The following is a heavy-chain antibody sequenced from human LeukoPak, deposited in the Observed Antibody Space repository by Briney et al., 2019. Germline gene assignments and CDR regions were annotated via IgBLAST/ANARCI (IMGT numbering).Heavy chain of an antibody. D-gene: IGHD1-26*01. CDR3: ARASGALPYYFDY. CDR2: IYHSGSP. CDR1: GYSISSGYY. V-gene: IGHV4-38-2*02. J-gene: IGHJ4*02. Sequence: NPSETLSLTCTVSGYSISSGYYWGWIRQPPGKGLEWIGSIYHSGSPYYNPSLNSRVTISVDTSKNQFSLRLSSVTAADTAVYYCARASGALPYYFDYWGQGTLVAVSS.